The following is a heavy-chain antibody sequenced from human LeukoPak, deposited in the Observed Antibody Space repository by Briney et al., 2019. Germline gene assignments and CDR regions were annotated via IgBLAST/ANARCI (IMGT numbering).Heavy chain of an antibody. V-gene: IGHV4-34*01. CDR1: GGSFSGYY. D-gene: IGHD3-3*01. Sequence: SETLSLTCAVYGGSFSGYYWSWIRQPPGKGLEWIGEINHSGSTNYNPSLKSRVTISVGTSKNQFSLKLSSVTAADTAVYYCARTSTIFGVVIIHFDYWGQGTLVTVSS. CDR2: INHSGST. CDR3: ARTSTIFGVVIIHFDY. J-gene: IGHJ4*02.